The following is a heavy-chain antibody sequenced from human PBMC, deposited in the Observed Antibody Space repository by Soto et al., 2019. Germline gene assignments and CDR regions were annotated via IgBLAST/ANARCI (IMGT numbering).Heavy chain of an antibody. CDR1: GTTISSGDHY. CDR3: ARVYGRGDYFDF. D-gene: IGHD1-26*01. Sequence: HVQLQESGPGLVKPSQTLSLTCTVSGTTISSGDHYWSWIRQAPGKCLEWIGYMYYTGKTYYNTALQSRVTLSVDTSKNQFSLKMTSVTAADTAMYFCARVYGRGDYFDFWGRGTLVSVSS. J-gene: IGHJ4*02. V-gene: IGHV4-30-4*01. CDR2: MYYTGKT.